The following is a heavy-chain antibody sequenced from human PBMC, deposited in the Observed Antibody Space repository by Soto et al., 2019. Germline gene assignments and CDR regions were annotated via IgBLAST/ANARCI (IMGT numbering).Heavy chain of an antibody. V-gene: IGHV1-2*04. CDR1: GYTFTGYY. CDR3: ARALYYDILTGPDAFHI. D-gene: IGHD3-9*01. Sequence: ASVKVSCKASGYTFTGYYMHWVRQAPGQGLEWMGWINPNSGGTNYAQKFQGWVTMTRDTSISTAYMELSRLRSDDTAVYYCARALYYDILTGPDAFHIWGQGTMVTVSS. CDR2: INPNSGGT. J-gene: IGHJ3*02.